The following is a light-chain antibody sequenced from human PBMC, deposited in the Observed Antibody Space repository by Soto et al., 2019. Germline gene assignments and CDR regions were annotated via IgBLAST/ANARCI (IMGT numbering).Light chain of an antibody. J-gene: IGLJ2*01. Sequence: SYELTQPPSVSVAPGQTARIPCGGNNIGSKGVHWYQQSPGLAPVLVVYDDRDRPSGIPERFSGSNSGNTATLTISRVEAGDEADYYCQAWDSSSDHVVFGGGTKLTVL. V-gene: IGLV3-21*02. CDR1: NIGSKG. CDR2: DDR. CDR3: QAWDSSSDHVV.